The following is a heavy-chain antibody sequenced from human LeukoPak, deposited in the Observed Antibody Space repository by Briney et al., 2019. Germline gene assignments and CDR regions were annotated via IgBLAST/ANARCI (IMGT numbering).Heavy chain of an antibody. V-gene: IGHV1-2*06. D-gene: IGHD3-3*01. CDR1: GYTFTGYY. CDR2: INPNSGGT. Sequence: ASVKVSCKASGYTFTGYYMHWVGQAPGQGLEWMGRINPNSGGTNYAQKFQGRVTMTRDTSISTAYMELSRLRSDDTAVYYCARAPGMEWLPDYWGQGTLVTVSS. J-gene: IGHJ4*02. CDR3: ARAPGMEWLPDY.